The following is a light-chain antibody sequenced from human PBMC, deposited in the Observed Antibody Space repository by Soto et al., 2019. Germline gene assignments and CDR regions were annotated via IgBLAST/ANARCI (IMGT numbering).Light chain of an antibody. V-gene: IGLV1-47*01. Sequence: QSVLTQPPSASGTPGQRVTISCSGGSSNIESNYVYWYQQLPGTAPKLLIYRKDQRPSGVPDRFSGSKSGTSASLAISGLQSEDEADYYCAAWDASLNGYVFGAGTKVTVL. CDR2: RKD. CDR3: AAWDASLNGYV. CDR1: SSNIESNY. J-gene: IGLJ1*01.